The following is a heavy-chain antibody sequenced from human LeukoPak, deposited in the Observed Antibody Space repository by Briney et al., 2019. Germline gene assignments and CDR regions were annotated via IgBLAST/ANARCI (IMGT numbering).Heavy chain of an antibody. CDR3: ARGEIVAVAGTTGGYYYYGMDV. CDR1: GGTFSSYA. D-gene: IGHD6-19*01. V-gene: IGHV1-69*01. Sequence: ASVKVSCKASGGTFSSYAISWLRQAPGQGLAWMGGIIPFFGTANYPQKFQGRVTITADESTSTAYMELSRLRSEDTAVYYCARGEIVAVAGTTGGYYYYGMDVWGKGTTVTVSS. CDR2: IIPFFGTA. J-gene: IGHJ6*04.